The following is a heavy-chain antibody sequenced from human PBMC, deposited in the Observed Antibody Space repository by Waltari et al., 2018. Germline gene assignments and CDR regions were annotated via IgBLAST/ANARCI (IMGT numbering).Heavy chain of an antibody. Sequence: EVQLVESGGGLVQPGGSLRLSCAASGFTFGSYWMHWVRQAPGKGLVWVSRGTIDGSSTTYADSVKGRFTISRDNARNTLYLQMNSLRAEDTAVYYCARDGHGTVDFDLWGQGTVVTVSS. J-gene: IGHJ4*02. CDR3: ARDGHGTVDFDL. V-gene: IGHV3-74*01. CDR1: GFTFGSYW. CDR2: GTIDGSST.